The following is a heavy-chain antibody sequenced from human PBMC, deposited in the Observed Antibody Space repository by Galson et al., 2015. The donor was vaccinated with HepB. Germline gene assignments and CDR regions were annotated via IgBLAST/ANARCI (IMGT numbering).Heavy chain of an antibody. J-gene: IGHJ3*02. CDR3: ARSAYCGGDCPAAFDI. V-gene: IGHV1-18*01. D-gene: IGHD2-21*02. Sequence: SVKVSCKASGYTFTSYGISWVRQAPGQGLEWMGWISVYNGNTNYAQKLQGRVTMTTDTSTSTAYMELRSLRSDDTAVYYCARSAYCGGDCPAAFDIWGQGTMVTVSS. CDR2: ISVYNGNT. CDR1: GYTFTSYG.